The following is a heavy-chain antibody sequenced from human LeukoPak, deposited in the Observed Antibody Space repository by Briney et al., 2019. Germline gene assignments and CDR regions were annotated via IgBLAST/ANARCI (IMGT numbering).Heavy chain of an antibody. CDR2: IDPSDSYT. Sequence: GESLKTSCKGSGYSFTTYWISWVRQMPGKGLEWMGRIDPSDSYTNYSPSFQGHVTMSADRSISTAYLQWSSLKASDTALYYCARQAVDYYYGMDVWGQGTTVTVSS. CDR1: GYSFTTYW. J-gene: IGHJ6*02. V-gene: IGHV5-10-1*01. D-gene: IGHD6-25*01. CDR3: ARQAVDYYYGMDV.